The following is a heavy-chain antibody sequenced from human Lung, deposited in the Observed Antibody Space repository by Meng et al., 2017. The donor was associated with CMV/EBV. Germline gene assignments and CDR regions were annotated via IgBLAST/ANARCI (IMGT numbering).Heavy chain of an antibody. V-gene: IGHV1-2*02. D-gene: IGHD2-2*01. CDR1: GYTFTGYY. J-gene: IGHJ5*02. Sequence: SGYTFTGYYMHWVRQAPGQGLEWMGWINPNSGGTNYAQKFQGRVTMTRDTSISTAYMELGRLRSDDTAVYYCARVVVVPAAKKFDPWGQGTLVTVSS. CDR3: ARVVVVPAAKKFDP. CDR2: INPNSGGT.